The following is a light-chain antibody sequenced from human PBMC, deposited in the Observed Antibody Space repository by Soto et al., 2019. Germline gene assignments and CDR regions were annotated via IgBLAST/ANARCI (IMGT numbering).Light chain of an antibody. J-gene: IGLJ3*02. CDR2: EVT. CDR3: SSFTSFGTVV. CDR1: SSDVGGYNS. V-gene: IGLV2-14*01. Sequence: QSVLTQPASVSGSPGQSIIISCTGTSSDVGGYNSVSWYQQHPGKDPKVIIYEVTNRPSGVSNRLSGSKSGNTASLTISGLQAEDEADYYCSSFTSFGTVVFGGGTKLTVL.